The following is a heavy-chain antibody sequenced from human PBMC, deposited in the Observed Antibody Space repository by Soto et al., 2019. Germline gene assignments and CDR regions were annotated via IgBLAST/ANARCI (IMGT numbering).Heavy chain of an antibody. Sequence: QLQLQESGPGLVKPSETLSLTCTVSGGSISSSSYYWGWIRQPPGKGLEWIGGIYYSGSTAYNPSLKSLVTISVDTSKNQFSLKLSSVTAADTAVYYCARVTIFSYSFDYWGQGTLVTVSS. CDR3: ARVTIFSYSFDY. CDR2: IYYSGST. CDR1: GGSISSSSYY. D-gene: IGHD3-3*01. V-gene: IGHV4-39*01. J-gene: IGHJ4*02.